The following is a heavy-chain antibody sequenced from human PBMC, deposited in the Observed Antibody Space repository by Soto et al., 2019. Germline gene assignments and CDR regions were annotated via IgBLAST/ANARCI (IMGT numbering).Heavy chain of an antibody. CDR2: IKSDGSGT. J-gene: IGHJ4*02. Sequence: SGFTFSSYWMHWVRQAPGKGLVWVSRIKSDGSGTHYADSVKGRFTISRDNSKNTAYLQMSSLRPEDTAVYYCVKGEYYYDGSAYYPFDYWGQGRMVTVSS. CDR1: GFTFSSYW. D-gene: IGHD3-22*01. CDR3: VKGEYYYDGSAYYPFDY. V-gene: IGHV3-74*01.